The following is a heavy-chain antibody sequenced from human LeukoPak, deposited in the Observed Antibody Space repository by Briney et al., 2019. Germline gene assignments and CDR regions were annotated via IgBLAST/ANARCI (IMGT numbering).Heavy chain of an antibody. J-gene: IGHJ4*02. CDR3: ARVSYSGYDSLGGYFDY. V-gene: IGHV1-69*06. D-gene: IGHD5-12*01. CDR2: IIPIFGTA. CDR1: GGTFSSYA. Sequence: SVKVSCTDSGGTFSSYAISWVRPAPGQGLEWMGGIIPIFGTANYAQKFQGRVTITVDKSTSTAYMELSSLRSEDTAVYYCARVSYSGYDSLGGYFDYWGQGTLVTVSS.